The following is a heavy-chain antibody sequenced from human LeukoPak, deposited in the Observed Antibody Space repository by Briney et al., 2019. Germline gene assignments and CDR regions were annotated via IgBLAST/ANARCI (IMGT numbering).Heavy chain of an antibody. CDR1: GFTFSSYG. Sequence: GGSLRLSCAASGFTFSSYGMSWVRQAPGKGLEWVSAISGSGGSTYYADSVKGRFTISRDNSKNTLYLQMNSLRAEDTAVYYCAKDYDISLYYFDYWGQGTLVTVSS. CDR3: AKDYDISLYYFDY. V-gene: IGHV3-23*01. CDR2: ISGSGGST. D-gene: IGHD3-9*01. J-gene: IGHJ4*02.